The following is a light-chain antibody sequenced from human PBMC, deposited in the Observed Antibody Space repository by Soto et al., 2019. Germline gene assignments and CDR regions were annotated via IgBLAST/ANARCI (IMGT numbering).Light chain of an antibody. J-gene: IGLJ1*01. CDR1: SSDVGGYNY. CDR2: EVS. V-gene: IGLV2-14*01. Sequence: QSVLTQPASVSGFPGQSITIPCTGTSSDVGGYNYVSWYQQHPGRAPKLMIYEVSNRPSGFSNRFSGSKSGNTASLTISGLQAEDEADYYCSSYTSSSTLDVFGTGTKVTVL. CDR3: SSYTSSSTLDV.